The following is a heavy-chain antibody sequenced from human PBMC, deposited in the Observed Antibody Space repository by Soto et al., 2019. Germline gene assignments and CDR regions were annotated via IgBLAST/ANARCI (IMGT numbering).Heavy chain of an antibody. Sequence: PGGSLRLSCAVSGFSVSSKYMSWVRQAPGKGLEWVSVIYSGGSTYYADSVKGRFTISRDNSKNTLYLQMNSLRAEDTAVYYCARGGDIVVVPAVDDYFDYWGQGTLVTVSS. J-gene: IGHJ4*02. CDR2: IYSGGST. D-gene: IGHD2-2*01. CDR3: ARGGDIVVVPAVDDYFDY. CDR1: GFSVSSKY. V-gene: IGHV3-66*01.